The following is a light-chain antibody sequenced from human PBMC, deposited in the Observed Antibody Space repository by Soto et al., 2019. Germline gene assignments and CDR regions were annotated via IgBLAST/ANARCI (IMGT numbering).Light chain of an antibody. V-gene: IGKV1-17*03. CDR1: QGIGEY. J-gene: IGKJ1*01. CDR3: LQHNSYPRT. Sequence: DIQMTQSPSAMSASVGDRVTITCRASQGIGEYLAWFQQKPGKAPKRLIYAASSLQSGVPSRFSGSGSGTEFTLTISSLQPEDFATYYCLQHNSYPRTFGQGTKVEMK. CDR2: AAS.